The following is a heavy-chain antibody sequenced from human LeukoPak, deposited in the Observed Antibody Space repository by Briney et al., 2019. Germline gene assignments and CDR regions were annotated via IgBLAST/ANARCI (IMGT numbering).Heavy chain of an antibody. D-gene: IGHD3-10*01. Sequence: ASVKVSCEASGYTFTSYGISWVRQAPGQGLEWMGWISAYNGNTNYAQKLQGRVTMTTDTSTSTAYMELRSLRSDDTAVYFCARETYYSSGNVYNRIDYWGQGTLVTVSS. CDR3: ARETYYSSGNVYNRIDY. J-gene: IGHJ4*02. CDR2: ISAYNGNT. CDR1: GYTFTSYG. V-gene: IGHV1-18*01.